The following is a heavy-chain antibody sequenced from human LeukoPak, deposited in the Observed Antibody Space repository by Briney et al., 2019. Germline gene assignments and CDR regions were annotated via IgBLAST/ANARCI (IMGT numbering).Heavy chain of an antibody. CDR3: ARDLGYCTNGVCLGSFDY. CDR1: GYTFTSYY. D-gene: IGHD2-8*01. Sequence: ASVKVSCTASGYTFTSYYMHWVRQAPGQGLEWMGIINPSGGSTSYAQKFQGRVTMTRDTSTSTVYMELSSLRSDDTAVYYWARDLGYCTNGVCLGSFDYWGQGTLVTVSS. CDR2: INPSGGST. V-gene: IGHV1-46*01. J-gene: IGHJ4*02.